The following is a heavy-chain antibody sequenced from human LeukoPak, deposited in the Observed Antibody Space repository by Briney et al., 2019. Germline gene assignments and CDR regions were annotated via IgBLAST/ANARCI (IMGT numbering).Heavy chain of an antibody. CDR3: AKGIAVAGTELAD. CDR2: MRYDGSIK. J-gene: IGHJ4*02. CDR1: GFTFSSYA. Sequence: GGSLRLSCAASGFTFSSYAMHWVRQAPGKGLEWVSFMRYDGSIKYYADSVEGRFTISRDNSKNTLYLQMNSLRVDDTAVYYCAKGIAVAGTELADWGQGTLVTVSA. D-gene: IGHD6-19*01. V-gene: IGHV3-30*02.